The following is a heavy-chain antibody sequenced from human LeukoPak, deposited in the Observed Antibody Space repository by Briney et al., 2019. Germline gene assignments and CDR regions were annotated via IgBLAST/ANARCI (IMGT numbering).Heavy chain of an antibody. V-gene: IGHV4-39*02. Sequence: NTSETLSLTCTVSGGSISSSSYYWGWIRQPPGKGLEWIGSIYYSGSTYYNPSLKSRVTISVDTSKNQFSLKLSSVTAADTAVYYCAREDNRHGYNGDWFDPWGQGTLVTVSS. CDR1: GGSISSSSYY. CDR3: AREDNRHGYNGDWFDP. CDR2: IYYSGST. D-gene: IGHD5-24*01. J-gene: IGHJ5*02.